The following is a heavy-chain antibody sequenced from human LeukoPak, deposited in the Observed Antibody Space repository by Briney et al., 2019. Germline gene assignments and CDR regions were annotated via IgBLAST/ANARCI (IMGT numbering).Heavy chain of an antibody. CDR1: GYTFTGYY. CDR2: IIPIFGTA. D-gene: IGHD3-22*01. CDR3: ARGPYLNYYDSSGYYDY. Sequence: ASVKVSCKASGYTFTGYYMHWVRQAPGQGLEWMGGIIPIFGTANYAQKFQGRVTITTDEYTSTAYMELSSLRSEDTAVYYCARGPYLNYYDSSGYYDYWGQGTLVTVSS. V-gene: IGHV1-69*05. J-gene: IGHJ4*02.